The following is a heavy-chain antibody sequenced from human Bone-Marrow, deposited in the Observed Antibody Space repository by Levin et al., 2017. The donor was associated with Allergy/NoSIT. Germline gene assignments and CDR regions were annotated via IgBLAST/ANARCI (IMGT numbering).Heavy chain of an antibody. CDR3: ARGGYGDPLDY. J-gene: IGHJ4*02. D-gene: IGHD4-17*01. V-gene: IGHV1-18*01. CDR1: GYTFINYG. CDR2: ISGHNENT. Sequence: GASVKVSCKASGYTFINYGISWVRQAPGQGLEWMGWISGHNENTNYAQKFQGRVTMTTDTSTSSGYMELRSLRSDDTAVYYCARGGYGDPLDYWGQGSPVTVSS.